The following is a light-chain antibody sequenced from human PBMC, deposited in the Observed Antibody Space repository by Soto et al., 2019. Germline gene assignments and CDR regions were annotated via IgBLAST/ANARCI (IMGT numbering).Light chain of an antibody. V-gene: IGKV1-39*01. CDR1: QSISSY. J-gene: IGKJ4*01. Sequence: DIQMTQSPSSLSASVGDRVTITCRASQSISSYLNWYQQKPGKAPKLLIYAASSLQSGVPSRFSRSGSGTDFTLTISSLQPEDFVTYYCQQSYSTLPLTFGGGTMVEIK. CDR2: AAS. CDR3: QQSYSTLPLT.